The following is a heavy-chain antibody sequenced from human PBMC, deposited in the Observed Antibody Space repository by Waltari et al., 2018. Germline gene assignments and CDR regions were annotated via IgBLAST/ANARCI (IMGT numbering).Heavy chain of an antibody. V-gene: IGHV1-8*02. D-gene: IGHD4-17*01. Sequence: QVQLVQSGAEVKKPGASVKVSCKASGYTFTSYDINWVRQATGQGLEWMGWMNPKRGNTGYAQKFPGRVTMTRNTSISTAYMELSSLRSEDTAVYYWARGSTVTTNAFDIWGQGTMVTVSS. CDR1: GYTFTSYD. J-gene: IGHJ3*02. CDR2: MNPKRGNT. CDR3: ARGSTVTTNAFDI.